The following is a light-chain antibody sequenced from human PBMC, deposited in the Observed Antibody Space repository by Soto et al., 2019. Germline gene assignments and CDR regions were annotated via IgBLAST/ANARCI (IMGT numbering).Light chain of an antibody. V-gene: IGLV2-14*01. CDR1: SSDVGGYKY. CDR3: CSYASSSTLL. CDR2: GVT. Sequence: QSVLTQPASVSGSPGQSITISCTGTSSDVGGYKYVSWYQQHPGKAPKLMIFGVTNRPSGVSNRFSGSKSGNTASLTISGLQAEDEADYYCCSYASSSTLLFGGGTQLTVL. J-gene: IGLJ2*01.